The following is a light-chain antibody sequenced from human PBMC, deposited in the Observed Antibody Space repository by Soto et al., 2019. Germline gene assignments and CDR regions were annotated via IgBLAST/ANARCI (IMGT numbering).Light chain of an antibody. Sequence: EIVLTQSPGTLSLSPGERATLSCRASQSLTSSYLAWYQQKPGQAPRLLIYDASSRATGIPDRFSGSGSGTDFNLTISRLEPEDFAVYYCQHYESSPPSYTFGQGTKLQIK. CDR2: DAS. V-gene: IGKV3-20*01. J-gene: IGKJ2*01. CDR1: QSLTSSY. CDR3: QHYESSPPSYT.